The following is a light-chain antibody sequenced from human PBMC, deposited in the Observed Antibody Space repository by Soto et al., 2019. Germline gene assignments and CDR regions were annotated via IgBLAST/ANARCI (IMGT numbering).Light chain of an antibody. CDR2: GNS. CDR1: SSNIGAGYH. Sequence: QCVLTQPHSVSGAPGQRVTMSCTGSSSNIGAGYHVHWYQQLPGTAPKLLIYGNSNRPSGVPELFSGSKSSTPASLAITGLQAGDEADHYRQSYDSSLSGKVFGGGTKHTVL. J-gene: IGLJ2*01. CDR3: QSYDSSLSGKV. V-gene: IGLV1-40*01.